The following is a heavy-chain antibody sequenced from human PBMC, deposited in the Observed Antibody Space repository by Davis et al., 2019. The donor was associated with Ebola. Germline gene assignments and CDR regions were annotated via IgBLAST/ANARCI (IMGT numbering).Heavy chain of an antibody. D-gene: IGHD6-6*01. Sequence: GGSLRLSCAPSGFTVSSNYMSWVRQAPGKGLEWVSVIYSGGSTYYADSVKGRFTISRHNSKNTLYLQMNSLRAEDTAVYYCARLVARSYNWFDPWGQGTLVTVSS. CDR1: GFTVSSNY. J-gene: IGHJ5*02. CDR3: ARLVARSYNWFDP. CDR2: IYSGGST. V-gene: IGHV3-53*04.